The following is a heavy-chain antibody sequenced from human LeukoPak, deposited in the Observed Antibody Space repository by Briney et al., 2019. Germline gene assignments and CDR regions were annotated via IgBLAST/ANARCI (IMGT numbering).Heavy chain of an antibody. CDR2: IYTSGST. Sequence: SETLSLTCTVSGGSISSYYWSWIRQPPGKGLEWIGYIYTSGSTNYNPSLKSRVTISVDTSKDQFSLKLSSVTAADTAVYYCARHLRYSSSSVDYFDYWGQGTLVTVSS. CDR1: GGSISSYY. V-gene: IGHV4-4*09. J-gene: IGHJ4*02. D-gene: IGHD6-6*01. CDR3: ARHLRYSSSSVDYFDY.